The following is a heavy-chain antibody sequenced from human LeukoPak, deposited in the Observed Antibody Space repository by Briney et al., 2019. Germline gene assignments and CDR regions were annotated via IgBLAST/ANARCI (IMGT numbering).Heavy chain of an antibody. Sequence: VASVKVSCKTSGHSLTDYAIHWVRQAPGQRLEWMGWINAGTGNTKYSQRFQGRVTITRDTSARTAYMELSSLRSEDTAVYYCARLNGWYGLDYWGQGTRVTVSS. J-gene: IGHJ4*02. D-gene: IGHD6-19*01. V-gene: IGHV1-3*01. CDR3: ARLNGWYGLDY. CDR1: GHSLTDYA. CDR2: INAGTGNT.